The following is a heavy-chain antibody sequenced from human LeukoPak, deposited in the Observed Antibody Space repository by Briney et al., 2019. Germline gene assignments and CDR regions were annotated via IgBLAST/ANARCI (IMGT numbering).Heavy chain of an antibody. CDR2: ISGSGGST. J-gene: IGHJ4*02. V-gene: IGHV3-23*01. CDR1: GFTFSSYA. D-gene: IGHD6-19*01. CDR3: AKGHSSGWSHNFDY. Sequence: QSGGSLRLSCAASGFTFSSYAMSWVRQAPGKGLEWVSGISGSGGSTYYVDSVKGRFTISRDNSKNTLYLQMNSQRAEDTAVYYCAKGHSSGWSHNFDYWGQGTLVTVSS.